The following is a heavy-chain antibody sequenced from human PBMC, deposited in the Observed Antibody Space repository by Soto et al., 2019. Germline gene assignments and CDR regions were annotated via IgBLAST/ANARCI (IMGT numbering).Heavy chain of an antibody. Sequence: QVQLQESGPGLVKPSETLSLTCTVSGGSISSYYWSWIRQPPGKGLEWIGYIYYSGSTNYNPSLRRQVTITVDTSKTQFSLKLSSVTAADTAVYYCASTREYSYGTRYYYYYMDVWGKGTTVTVSS. V-gene: IGHV4-59*01. CDR1: GGSISSYY. D-gene: IGHD5-18*01. CDR3: ASTREYSYGTRYYYYYMDV. CDR2: IYYSGST. J-gene: IGHJ6*03.